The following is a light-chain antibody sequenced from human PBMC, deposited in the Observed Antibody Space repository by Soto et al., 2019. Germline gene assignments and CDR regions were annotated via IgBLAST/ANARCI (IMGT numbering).Light chain of an antibody. J-gene: IGKJ1*01. CDR2: AAS. CDR1: QSISSY. V-gene: IGKV1-39*01. CDR3: QQSYSTPLT. Sequence: DIQMTQSPSSLSASVGDRVTITCRASQSISSYLNWYQQKPGKAPKLLIYAASSLQSGVPSRFSGSGSGTDFTFTISSLQPEDFATYYCQQSYSTPLTLGQGTKVDIK.